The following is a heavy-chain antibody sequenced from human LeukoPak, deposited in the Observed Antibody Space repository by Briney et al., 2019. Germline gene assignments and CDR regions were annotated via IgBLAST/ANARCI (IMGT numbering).Heavy chain of an antibody. Sequence: GGSLRLSCAASGFTFSSYGMHWVRQAPGKGLEWVAVIWYDGSNKYYADSVKGRFTISRDNSENTLYLQMNSLRAEDTAVYYWAKALYGDYNWFDPGGQGTLVTVSS. CDR3: AKALYGDYNWFDP. CDR2: IWYDGSNK. CDR1: GFTFSSYG. V-gene: IGHV3-33*06. J-gene: IGHJ5*02. D-gene: IGHD4-17*01.